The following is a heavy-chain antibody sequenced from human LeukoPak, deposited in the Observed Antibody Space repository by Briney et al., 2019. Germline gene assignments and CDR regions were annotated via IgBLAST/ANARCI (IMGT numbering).Heavy chain of an antibody. CDR3: ARHFSGYDRTPFDS. CDR2: IYPGDSDT. J-gene: IGHJ4*02. Sequence: GESLKISCKGSGYTFTNYWIGWVRQMPGKGLEWMGIIYPGDSDTRYSPSFQGQVTISADKSISTAYLQWSSLKASDTAIYYCARHFSGYDRTPFDSWGLGTLVTVSS. V-gene: IGHV5-51*01. D-gene: IGHD5-12*01. CDR1: GYTFTNYW.